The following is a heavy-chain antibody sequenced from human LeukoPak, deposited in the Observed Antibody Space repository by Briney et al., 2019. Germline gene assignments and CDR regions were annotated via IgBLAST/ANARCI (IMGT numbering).Heavy chain of an antibody. D-gene: IGHD3-10*01. CDR2: IYSGGST. J-gene: IGHJ6*02. Sequence: GESLRLSCAASGLTVNSNYMSWVHQAPGKGLEWVSLIYSGGSTYYADSVKGRFTISRDNSKNTLYLQMNSLRPEDTAVYYCARGFGKVSSDVFGGYTMDVWGQGTTVTVSS. CDR1: GLTVNSNY. CDR3: ARGFGKVSSDVFGGYTMDV. V-gene: IGHV3-66*02.